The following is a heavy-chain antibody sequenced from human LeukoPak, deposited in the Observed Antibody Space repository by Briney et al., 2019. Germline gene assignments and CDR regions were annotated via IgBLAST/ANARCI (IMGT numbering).Heavy chain of an antibody. V-gene: IGHV1-69*13. CDR1: GGTFSSYA. Sequence: ASVKVSCKASGGTFSSYAISWVRQAPGQGLEWMGGIIPIFGTANYAQKFQGRVTITADESTSTAYMELRSLRSDDTAVYYCARGVEGYCSSTTCQPGYWGQGTLVTVSS. CDR2: IIPIFGTA. J-gene: IGHJ4*02. D-gene: IGHD2-2*01. CDR3: ARGVEGYCSSTTCQPGY.